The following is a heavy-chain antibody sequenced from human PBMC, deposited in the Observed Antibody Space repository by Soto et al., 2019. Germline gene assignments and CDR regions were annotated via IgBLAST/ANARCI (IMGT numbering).Heavy chain of an antibody. J-gene: IGHJ4*02. CDR1: DVSISSSY. D-gene: IGHD5-12*01. CDR3: ARGGNRYSNTASGVGGFDF. CDR2: IYYTGTT. Sequence: SETLSLTCTVSDVSISSSYWSWIRQSPGTGLEWIGYIYYTGTTNYNPSLKRRVTISLDTAKNQFSLNVNSLTTADTAVYFCARGGNRYSNTASGVGGFDFWGQGTLVTVSS. V-gene: IGHV4-59*01.